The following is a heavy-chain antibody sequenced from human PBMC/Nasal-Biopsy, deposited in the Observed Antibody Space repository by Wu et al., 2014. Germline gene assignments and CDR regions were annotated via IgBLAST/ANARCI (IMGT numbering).Heavy chain of an antibody. D-gene: IGHD6-19*01. CDR2: IHTSGSII. CDR3: VRDRPVAAADY. V-gene: IGHV3-48*02. Sequence: CAASGFSFSTYSMDWVRQVPGKGLEWVSFIHTSGSIIYYADSVKGRFTVSRDNAKNSLYLQMSSLRDEDTAVYYCVRDRPVAAADYWGQGTLVIVSS. J-gene: IGHJ4*02. CDR1: GFSFSTYS.